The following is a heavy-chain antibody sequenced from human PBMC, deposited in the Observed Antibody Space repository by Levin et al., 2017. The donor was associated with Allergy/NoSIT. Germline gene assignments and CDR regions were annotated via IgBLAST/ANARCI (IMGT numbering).Heavy chain of an antibody. CDR1: GGSISSYY. CDR2: IYYSGST. J-gene: IGHJ3*02. CDR3: ARGCSACSCYGAACDI. Sequence: SETLSLTCTVSGGSISSYYWSWIRQPPGKGLEWIGYIYYSGSTNYNPSLMSRVTISVDTSKHQFSLKLSSVTAADTADYYCARGCSACSCYGAACDIWRQRTMVTVSS. D-gene: IGHD2-15*01. V-gene: IGHV4-59*01.